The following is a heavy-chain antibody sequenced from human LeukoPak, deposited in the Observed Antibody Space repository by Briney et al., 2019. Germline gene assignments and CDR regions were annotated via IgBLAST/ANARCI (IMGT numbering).Heavy chain of an antibody. Sequence: SETLSLTCTVSGRPISSYYWSWIPQPPGKGLEWIGYIYYSGSTNYNPSLKSRVNISVDTSKIQFSLKLSSVTAADTAVYYCARARYYDSSGFDAFDIWGQGTMVTVSS. CDR1: GRPISSYY. CDR2: IYYSGST. J-gene: IGHJ3*02. D-gene: IGHD3-22*01. CDR3: ARARYYDSSGFDAFDI. V-gene: IGHV4-59*01.